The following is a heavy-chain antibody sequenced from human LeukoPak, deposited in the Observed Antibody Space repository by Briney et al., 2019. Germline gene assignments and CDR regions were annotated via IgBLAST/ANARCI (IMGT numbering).Heavy chain of an antibody. V-gene: IGHV3-33*01. CDR1: GFTFSSYG. J-gene: IGHJ4*02. D-gene: IGHD6-19*01. CDR3: ARDGIAVAVPFDY. Sequence: GRSLRLSCAASGFTFSSYGMHWVRQAPGKGLEWVAVIWYDGSNKYYADSVKGRFTISRDKSKNTLYLQMNSLRAEDTAVYYCARDGIAVAVPFDYWGQGTLVTVSS. CDR2: IWYDGSNK.